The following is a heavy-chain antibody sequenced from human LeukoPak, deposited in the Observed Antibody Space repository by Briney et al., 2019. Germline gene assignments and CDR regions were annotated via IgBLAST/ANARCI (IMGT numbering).Heavy chain of an antibody. V-gene: IGHV4-39*07. CDR1: GGSISSSSYY. Sequence: PSETLSLTCTVSGGSISSSSYYWGWIRQPPGKGLEWIGSIYYSGSTYYNPSLKSRVTISVDTSKNQFSLKLSSVTAADTAVYYCARPYYYDSSGNSDYWGQGTLVTVSS. J-gene: IGHJ4*02. CDR3: ARPYYYDSSGNSDY. CDR2: IYYSGST. D-gene: IGHD3-22*01.